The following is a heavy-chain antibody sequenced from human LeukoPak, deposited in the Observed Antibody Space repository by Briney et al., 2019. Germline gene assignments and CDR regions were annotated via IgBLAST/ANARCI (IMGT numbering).Heavy chain of an antibody. J-gene: IGHJ6*03. CDR2: IDHRGST. Sequence: SETLSLTCGVYDGSFNDYSWTWIRQSPGKGLEWIGEIDHRGSTNYNPSLKSRVTISLDMSKKEFSLRLTSVTAADTAVYYCARAGFGYDYYYYYMDVWGKGTTVTISS. V-gene: IGHV4-34*01. CDR1: DGSFNDYS. CDR3: ARAGFGYDYYYYYMDV. D-gene: IGHD5-12*01.